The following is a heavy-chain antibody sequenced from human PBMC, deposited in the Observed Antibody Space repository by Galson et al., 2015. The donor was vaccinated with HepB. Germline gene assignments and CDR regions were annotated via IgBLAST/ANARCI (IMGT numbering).Heavy chain of an antibody. CDR3: ARDRGPEVAGYGMDV. Sequence: SLRLSCAASGFTFSSYAMHWVRQAPGKGLEWVAVISYDGSNKYYADSVKGRFTISRDNSKNTLYLQMNSLRAEDTAVYYCARDRGPEVAGYGMDVWGQGTTVTVSS. D-gene: IGHD2-15*01. J-gene: IGHJ6*02. V-gene: IGHV3-30*04. CDR2: ISYDGSNK. CDR1: GFTFSSYA.